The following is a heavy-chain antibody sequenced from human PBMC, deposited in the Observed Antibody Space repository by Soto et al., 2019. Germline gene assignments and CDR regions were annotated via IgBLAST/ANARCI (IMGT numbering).Heavy chain of an antibody. D-gene: IGHD3-3*01. CDR2: IDPSDSYT. J-gene: IGHJ4*02. CDR3: ARLARTILGTITLSPSGYFDN. Sequence: GESLKISCKASGYSFSSYWINWVRQMPEKGLEWMGKIDPSDSYTNYSPSFQGHVSISADKSISTAYLQWSSLKASDTAMYYCARLARTILGTITLSPSGYFDNWGQGTLVTVSS. CDR1: GYSFSSYW. V-gene: IGHV5-10-1*01.